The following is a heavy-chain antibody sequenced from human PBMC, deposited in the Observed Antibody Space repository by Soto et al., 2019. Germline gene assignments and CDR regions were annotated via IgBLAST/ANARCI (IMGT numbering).Heavy chain of an antibody. V-gene: IGHV3-53*01. Sequence: EVQLVESGGGLIQPGGSLRLSCAASGFAVSNNYMSWVRQAPGKGLEWVSVIYSGDSTYYADSVKGRFTISRDNSKNTLYLQMNSLRAEDTAVYFCARGDSDFADFDYWGQGTLVIVSS. CDR2: IYSGDST. CDR3: ARGDSDFADFDY. CDR1: GFAVSNNY. J-gene: IGHJ4*02. D-gene: IGHD4-4*01.